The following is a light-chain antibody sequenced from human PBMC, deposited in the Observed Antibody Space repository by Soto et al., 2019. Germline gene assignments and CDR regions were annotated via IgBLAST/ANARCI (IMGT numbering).Light chain of an antibody. CDR2: DAS. CDR3: QQYNSYPGT. V-gene: IGKV1-5*01. J-gene: IGKJ1*01. Sequence: DIQMTQSPSTLSASVGDRVTITCRASQSISSWLAWYQQKPGKAPKLLIYDASSLESGVPSRFSGSGSGTEFNLTISSLQPDDFATYYCQQYNSYPGTCGQGTKVEIK. CDR1: QSISSW.